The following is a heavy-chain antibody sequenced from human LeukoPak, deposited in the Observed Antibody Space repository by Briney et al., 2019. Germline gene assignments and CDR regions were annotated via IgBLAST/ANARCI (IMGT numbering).Heavy chain of an antibody. CDR3: ARHERKGTDAFDI. CDR2: IYPGDSDT. D-gene: IGHD1-1*01. CDR1: GYSFTSYW. V-gene: IGHV5-51*01. Sequence: GESLKISCKGSGYSFTSYWIGWVRQMPGKGLEWMGIIYPGDSDTRYSPSFQGQVTISADKSISTAYLQWSSLKASDTAMCYCARHERKGTDAFDIWGQGTMVTVSS. J-gene: IGHJ3*02.